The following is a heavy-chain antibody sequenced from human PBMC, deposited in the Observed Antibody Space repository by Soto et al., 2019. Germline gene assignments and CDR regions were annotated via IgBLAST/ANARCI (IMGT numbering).Heavy chain of an antibody. Sequence: ASVKVSCKASGYTFTSYGISWVRQAPGQGLEWMGWISAYNGNTNYAQKLQGRVTMTTDTSTSTAFMELRSLRSDDTAVYYCARDPPKVPANRRQYYYYYMDVWGKGTTVTVSS. D-gene: IGHD2-2*01. J-gene: IGHJ6*03. CDR2: ISAYNGNT. CDR3: ARDPPKVPANRRQYYYYYMDV. V-gene: IGHV1-18*01. CDR1: GYTFTSYG.